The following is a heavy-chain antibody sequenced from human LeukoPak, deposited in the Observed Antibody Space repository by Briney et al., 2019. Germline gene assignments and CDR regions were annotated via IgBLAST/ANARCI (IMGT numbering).Heavy chain of an antibody. J-gene: IGHJ4*02. D-gene: IGHD1-26*01. V-gene: IGHV3-64*01. CDR1: GFTFSSYA. Sequence: GGSLRLSCAASGFTFSSYAMHWVRQAPGKGLEYVSAISSNGGSTYYANPVKGRFTISRDNSKNTLYLQMGSLRAEDMAVYYCARSLRYSGSYFNWGQGTLVTVSS. CDR3: ARSLRYSGSYFN. CDR2: ISSNGGST.